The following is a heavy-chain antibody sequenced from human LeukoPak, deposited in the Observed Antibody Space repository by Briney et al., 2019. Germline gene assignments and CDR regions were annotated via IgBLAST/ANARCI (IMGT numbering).Heavy chain of an antibody. J-gene: IGHJ5*02. CDR2: ISRSGTT. V-gene: IGHV4-34*01. CDR1: NGSFSNYY. CDR3: ARGGGNYLFFCDRGRLDP. D-gene: IGHD2-15*01. Sequence: PSETLSLTCAVNNGSFSNYYWTWIRQSPGKGLQWIGEISRSGTTNYNPSLKSRLTLSMDESKSHLSLTLTSVTAADTALYFCARGGGNYLFFCDRGRLDPWGQGTLVTVSS.